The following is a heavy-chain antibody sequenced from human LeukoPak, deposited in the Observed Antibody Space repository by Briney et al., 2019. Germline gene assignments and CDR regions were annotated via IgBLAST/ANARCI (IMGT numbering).Heavy chain of an antibody. Sequence: GGSLRLSCAASGFTFSSYAMSWVRQAPGKRLEWVSAIRGSGGNTYYAASVKGRFTISRDNSKNPLYLQMNSLRAEDTAVYYCAKSSGYSYGSGYSFDYWGQGTLVTVSS. V-gene: IGHV3-23*01. CDR1: GFTFSSYA. CDR3: AKSSGYSYGSGYSFDY. D-gene: IGHD5-18*01. J-gene: IGHJ4*02. CDR2: IRGSGGNT.